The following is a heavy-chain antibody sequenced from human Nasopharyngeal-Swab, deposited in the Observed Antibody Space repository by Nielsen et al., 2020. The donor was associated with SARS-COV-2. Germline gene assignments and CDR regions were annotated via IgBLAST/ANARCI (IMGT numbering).Heavy chain of an antibody. D-gene: IGHD3-22*01. CDR1: GWSFSGYY. V-gene: IGHV4-34*01. CDR2: INHSGST. J-gene: IGHJ4*02. Sequence: GSLRLSCAVYGWSFSGYYWSWIRQPPGKGLEWIGEINHSGSTNYNPSLKSRVTISVDTSKNQFSLKLSSVTAADTAVYYCARGRDDSSGYYRLFDYWGQGTLVTVSS. CDR3: ARGRDDSSGYYRLFDY.